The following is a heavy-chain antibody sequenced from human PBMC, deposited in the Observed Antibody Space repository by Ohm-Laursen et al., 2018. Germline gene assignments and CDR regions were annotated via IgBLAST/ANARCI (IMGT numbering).Heavy chain of an antibody. J-gene: IGHJ4*02. Sequence: WIRQPVGEAPEPLGFFYWNHDTLYSPSLKSRLTITKDTSKNQVVLTMTNMDPVDTATYYCAHFDTIAFDYWGQGTLVTVSS. CDR2: FYWNHDT. D-gene: IGHD2/OR15-2a*01. CDR3: AHFDTIAFDY. V-gene: IGHV2-5*01.